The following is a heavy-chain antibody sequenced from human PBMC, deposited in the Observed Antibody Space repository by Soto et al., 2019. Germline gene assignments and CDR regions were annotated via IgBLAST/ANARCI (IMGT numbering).Heavy chain of an antibody. V-gene: IGHV6-1*01. D-gene: IGHD6-19*01. J-gene: IGHJ6*02. CDR2: TYYRSKWYN. Sequence: SQTLPLTCAISGDSVSSNSAAWNWIRQSPSRGLEWLGRTYYRSKWYNDYAVSVKSRITINPDTSKNQFSLQLNSVTPEDTAVYYCARDPGEWLVAGINHHYYYGMDVWGQGTTVTVSS. CDR3: ARDPGEWLVAGINHHYYYGMDV. CDR1: GDSVSSNSAA.